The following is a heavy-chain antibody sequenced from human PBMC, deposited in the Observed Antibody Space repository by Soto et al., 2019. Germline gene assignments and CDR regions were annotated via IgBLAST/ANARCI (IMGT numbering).Heavy chain of an antibody. J-gene: IGHJ6*02. Sequence: VASVKVSCKASGDSFSGYAISWVRQAPGQGLEWMGGIIPFFKGVNYAQKFQGRVSITADESTATAYMDLYSLKSEDTAVYYCARDVSLNYYDGTYYYFALDVWGQGTTVTVS. CDR3: ARDVSLNYYDGTYYYFALDV. V-gene: IGHV1-69*13. CDR2: IIPFFKGV. D-gene: IGHD3-16*01. CDR1: GDSFSGYA.